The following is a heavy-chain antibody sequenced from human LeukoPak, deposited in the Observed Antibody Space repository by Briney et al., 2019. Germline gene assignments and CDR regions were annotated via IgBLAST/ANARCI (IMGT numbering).Heavy chain of an antibody. CDR1: GGSISSYY. CDR3: ARVPNYYGSGSYPGEFDY. D-gene: IGHD3-10*01. Sequence: SETLSLTCTVSGGSISSYYWSWIRQPPGKGLEWIGYIYYSGSTNYNPSLKSRVTISVDTSKNQFSLKLSSVTAADTAVYYRARVPNYYGSGSYPGEFDYWGQGTLVTVSS. CDR2: IYYSGST. V-gene: IGHV4-59*01. J-gene: IGHJ4*02.